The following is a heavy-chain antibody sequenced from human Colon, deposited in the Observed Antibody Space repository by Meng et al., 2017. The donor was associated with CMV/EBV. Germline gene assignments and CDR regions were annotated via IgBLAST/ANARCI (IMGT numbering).Heavy chain of an antibody. CDR3: ESRAVAGGI. Sequence: GGSLRLSCAASGFTFSSYSMNWVHQAPGKGLEWVSSISSSSRYIYSADSVKGRFTISRDNAKNSMYLQMNSLRAEDTVVYYCESRAVAGGIRGQGTMVTVSS. V-gene: IGHV3-21*01. D-gene: IGHD6-19*01. CDR2: ISSSSRYI. CDR1: GFTFSSYS. J-gene: IGHJ3*02.